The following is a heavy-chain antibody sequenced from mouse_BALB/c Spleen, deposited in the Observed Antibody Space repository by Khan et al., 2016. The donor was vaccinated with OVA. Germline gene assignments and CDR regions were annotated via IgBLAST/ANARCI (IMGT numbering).Heavy chain of an antibody. CDR3: ARAYYRYDGYYAMDY. CDR2: IWGGGGT. J-gene: IGHJ4*01. D-gene: IGHD2-14*01. V-gene: IGHV2-6-4*01. Sequence: QVQLKESGPGLVAPSQSLSITCTVSGFSLSRYNIHWVRQPPGKGLAWLGMIWGGGGTDYNSTLKSRLSITKDTSKSQVFLKMNSLQTDDTAMYYCARAYYRYDGYYAMDYWGQGTSVTVSS. CDR1: GFSLSRYN.